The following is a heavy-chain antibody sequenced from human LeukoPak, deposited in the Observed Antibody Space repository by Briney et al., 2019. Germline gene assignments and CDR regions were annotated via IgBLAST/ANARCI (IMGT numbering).Heavy chain of an antibody. CDR1: GGSISSGGYS. J-gene: IGHJ3*02. Sequence: PSETLSLTCAVSGGSISSGGYSWSWIRQPPGKGLEWIGYIYHSGSTYYDPSLKSRVTISVDRSKNQFSLKLSSVTAADTAVYYCARVPPKYYSDAFDIWGQGTMVTVSS. V-gene: IGHV4-30-2*01. D-gene: IGHD3-10*01. CDR3: ARVPPKYYSDAFDI. CDR2: IYHSGST.